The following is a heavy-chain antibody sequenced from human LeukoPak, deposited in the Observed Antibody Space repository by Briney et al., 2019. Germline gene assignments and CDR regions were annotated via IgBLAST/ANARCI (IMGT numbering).Heavy chain of an antibody. CDR3: ARYDGGSGPFDY. J-gene: IGHJ4*02. Sequence: GGSLRLSYAISGLTVSINYMSWVRQAPGKGLEWVSVLYSGGNTYYADSVKGRFAIYRDNSKNTLYLQMNSLRAEDTAVYYCARYDGGSGPFDYWGQGTLVTVSS. D-gene: IGHD3-10*01. CDR2: LYSGGNT. V-gene: IGHV3-53*01. CDR1: GLTVSINY.